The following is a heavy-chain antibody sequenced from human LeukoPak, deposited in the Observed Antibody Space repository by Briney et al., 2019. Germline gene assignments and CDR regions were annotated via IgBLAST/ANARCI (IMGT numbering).Heavy chain of an antibody. CDR1: GGSISSSTYY. D-gene: IGHD5-12*01. V-gene: IGHV4-39*01. CDR3: ARHGRPGYGGYEKAFDI. Sequence: SETLSLTCTVSGGSISSSTYYWDWIRQPPGQGLEWIGNIYDSGDTYYTPSLKSRVTMFVDTSKNQFSLKLSSVTAADTAVYYCARHGRPGYGGYEKAFDIWGQGTMVTVSS. CDR2: IYDSGDT. J-gene: IGHJ3*02.